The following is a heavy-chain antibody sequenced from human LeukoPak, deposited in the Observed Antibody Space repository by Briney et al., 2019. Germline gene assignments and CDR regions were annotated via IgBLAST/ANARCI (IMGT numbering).Heavy chain of an antibody. CDR2: ITGDGGGT. J-gene: IGHJ4*02. Sequence: GGSLRLSCATSGFTFNSYWMHWVRQAPGKGLVWVARITGDGGGTSYADSVEGRFTISRDNAKNTLYLQMNSLRADDTAVYYCTRGRSPVPTVTTPGLFDCWGQGTLVTVSS. CDR1: GFTFNSYW. CDR3: TRGRSPVPTVTTPGLFDC. D-gene: IGHD4-17*01. V-gene: IGHV3-74*01.